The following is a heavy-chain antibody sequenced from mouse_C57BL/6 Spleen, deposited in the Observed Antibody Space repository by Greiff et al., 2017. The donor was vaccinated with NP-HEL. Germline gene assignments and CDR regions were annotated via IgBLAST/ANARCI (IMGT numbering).Heavy chain of an antibody. D-gene: IGHD2-4*01. CDR2: IYPRSGNT. CDR3: ARSLYDYDGGTPYFDY. CDR1: GYTFTSYG. V-gene: IGHV1-81*01. J-gene: IGHJ2*01. Sequence: VQLQQSGAELARPGASVKLSCKASGYTFTSYGISWVKQRTGQGLEWIGEIYPRSGNTYYNEKFKGKATLTADKSSSTAYMELRSLTSEDSAVYFCARSLYDYDGGTPYFDYWGQGTTLTVSS.